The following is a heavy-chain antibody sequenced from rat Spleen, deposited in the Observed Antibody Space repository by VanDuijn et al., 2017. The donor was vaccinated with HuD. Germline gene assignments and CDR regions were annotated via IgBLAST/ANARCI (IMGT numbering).Heavy chain of an antibody. CDR2: MSYDGSST. CDR3: SKWGDSGYFDY. J-gene: IGHJ2*01. Sequence: EVQLVESGGGLVQPGKSLKLSCAASGFTFSDYNMAWVRQAPKKGLEWVATMSYDGSSTYYRDSVKGRFTISRDNAKSTLFLQMDSLRSEDTATYYCSKWGDSGYFDYWGQGVMVTVSS. V-gene: IGHV5S10*01. CDR1: GFTFSDYN. D-gene: IGHD4-3*01.